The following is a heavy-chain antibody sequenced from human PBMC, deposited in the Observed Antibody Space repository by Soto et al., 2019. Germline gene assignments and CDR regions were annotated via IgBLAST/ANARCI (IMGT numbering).Heavy chain of an antibody. D-gene: IGHD6-19*01. V-gene: IGHV3-23*01. CDR3: AKGSETDSDWTVDALEM. Sequence: EVRLLESGAGLVQPGGSRRLSCVASGFRFSSYAMSWVRQAPGQGLEWVSAIRGDSDNTYFIDSAKGRFTISRDKSRSTLYLKMNNLRVDDKATYFGAKGSETDSDWTVDALEMLGQGTMVTVSS. CDR2: IRGDSDNT. J-gene: IGHJ3*02. CDR1: GFRFSSYA.